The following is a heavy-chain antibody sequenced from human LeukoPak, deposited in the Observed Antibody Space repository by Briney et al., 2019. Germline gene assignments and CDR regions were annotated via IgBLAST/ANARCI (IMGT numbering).Heavy chain of an antibody. CDR3: AKADGSLEMATLDY. CDR1: GFTFSSYG. V-gene: IGHV3-30*18. J-gene: IGHJ4*02. D-gene: IGHD5-24*01. CDR2: ISYDGSNK. Sequence: GGSLRLSCAASGFTFSSYGMHWVRQAPGKGLEWVAVISYDGSNKYYADSVKGGFTISRDNSKNTLYLQMNSLRAEDTAVYYCAKADGSLEMATLDYWGQGTLVTVSS.